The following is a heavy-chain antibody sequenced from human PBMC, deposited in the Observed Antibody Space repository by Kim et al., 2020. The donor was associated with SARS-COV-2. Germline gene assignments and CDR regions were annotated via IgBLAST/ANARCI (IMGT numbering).Heavy chain of an antibody. Sequence: YAVSVKSRITINPDTSKNQFSLQLNSVTPEDTAVYYCARDPAAASFSFDYWGQGTLVTVSS. CDR3: ARDPAAASFSFDY. J-gene: IGHJ4*02. D-gene: IGHD2-2*01. V-gene: IGHV6-1*01.